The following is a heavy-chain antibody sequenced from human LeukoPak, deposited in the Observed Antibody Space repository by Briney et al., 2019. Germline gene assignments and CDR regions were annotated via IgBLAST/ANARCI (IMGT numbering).Heavy chain of an antibody. J-gene: IGHJ4*02. CDR2: ISYDGSNK. D-gene: IGHD6-19*01. CDR1: GFTFSSYA. V-gene: IGHV3-30-3*01. CDR3: ARELAVAFDY. Sequence: GGSLRLSCAASGFTFSSYAMHWVRQAPGEGLEWVAVISYDGSNKYYADSVKGRFTISRDNSKNTLYLQMNSLRAEDTAVYYCARELAVAFDYWGQGTLVTVSS.